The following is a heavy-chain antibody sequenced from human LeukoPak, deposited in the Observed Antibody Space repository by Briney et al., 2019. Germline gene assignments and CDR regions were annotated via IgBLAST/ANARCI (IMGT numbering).Heavy chain of an antibody. CDR1: GYTFTSYA. D-gene: IGHD6-19*01. CDR3: ARAGAVAGRPFDI. Sequence: ASEKVSCKASGYTFTSYAMHWVRQAPGQRLEWMGWINAGNGNTKYSQKFQGRVTITRDTSASTAYMELSSLRSEDTAVYYCARAGAVAGRPFDIWGQGTMVTVSS. CDR2: INAGNGNT. V-gene: IGHV1-3*01. J-gene: IGHJ3*02.